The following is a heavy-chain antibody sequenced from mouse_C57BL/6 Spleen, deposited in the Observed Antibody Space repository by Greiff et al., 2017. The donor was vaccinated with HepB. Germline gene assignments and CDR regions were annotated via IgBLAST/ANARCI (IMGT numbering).Heavy chain of an antibody. Sequence: QVQLQQSGAELARPGASVKLSCKASGYTFTSYGISWVKQRTGQGLEWIGEIYPRSGNTYYNEKFKGKATLTADKSSSTAYMELRSLTSEDSAVYFCARWGGYDEAYWGQGTLVTVSA. CDR3: ARWGGYDEAY. V-gene: IGHV1-81*01. J-gene: IGHJ3*01. CDR2: IYPRSGNT. D-gene: IGHD2-2*01. CDR1: GYTFTSYG.